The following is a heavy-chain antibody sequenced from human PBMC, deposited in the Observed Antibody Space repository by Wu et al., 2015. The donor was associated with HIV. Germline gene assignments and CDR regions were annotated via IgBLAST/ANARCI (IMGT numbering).Heavy chain of an antibody. CDR3: ATDGDYISGSVY. D-gene: IGHD6-19*01. Sequence: QVQLAQLGVEVRKPGASVKVSCKASRYTFTSFGISWVRQAPGQGLEWMGWISGYNGNTNYAQKYQGRVTMTTDTSTSTAYMELSSLRSEDAAVYYCATDGDYISGSVYWGPGTLVTVSS. J-gene: IGHJ4*02. CDR2: ISGYNGNT. CDR1: RYTFTSFG. V-gene: IGHV1-18*01.